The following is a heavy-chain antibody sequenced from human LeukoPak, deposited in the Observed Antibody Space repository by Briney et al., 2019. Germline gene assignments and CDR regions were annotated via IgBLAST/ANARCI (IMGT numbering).Heavy chain of an antibody. CDR2: INHSGST. CDR1: GGSISSGGYY. D-gene: IGHD2-2*01. CDR3: ARGGVVPAAIVGWFQH. V-gene: IGHV4-30-2*01. Sequence: SQTLSLTCTVSGGSISSGGYYWSWIRQPPGKGLEWIGEINHSGSTNYNPSLKSRVTISVDTSKNQFSLKLSSVTAADTAVYYCARGGVVPAAIVGWFQHWGQDTLVTVSS. J-gene: IGHJ1*01.